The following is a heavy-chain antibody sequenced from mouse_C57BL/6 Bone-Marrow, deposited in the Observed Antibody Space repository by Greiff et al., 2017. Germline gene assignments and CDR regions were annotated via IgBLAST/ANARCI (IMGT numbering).Heavy chain of an antibody. V-gene: IGHV5-6*01. D-gene: IGHD1-1*01. J-gene: IGHJ3*01. CDR1: GFTFSSYG. CDR3: ARPYYCSIPFAY. Sequence: EVQLVESGGDLVKPGGSLKLSCAASGFTFSSYGMSWVRQTPDKRLEWVATISSGGSYTYYPDSVKGRFTISRDNAKNTLYLQMSSLKSEDTAMYYCARPYYCSIPFAYWGQGTLVTVSA. CDR2: ISSGGSYT.